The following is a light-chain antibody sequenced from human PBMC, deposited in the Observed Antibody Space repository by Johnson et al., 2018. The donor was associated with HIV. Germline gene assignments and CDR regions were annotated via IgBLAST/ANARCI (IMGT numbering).Light chain of an antibody. CDR2: ENN. V-gene: IGLV1-51*02. CDR3: ATWDSSLTSPYG. Sequence: QAVLTQPPSVSAAPGQKVTISCSGSSSNIGNNYVSWYQQLPGTAPKLLIYENNKRPSGIPDRFSGSKSGTSATLGITGLQTRDKADYYCATWDSSLTSPYGFGIGTKVPVL. J-gene: IGLJ1*01. CDR1: SSNIGNNY.